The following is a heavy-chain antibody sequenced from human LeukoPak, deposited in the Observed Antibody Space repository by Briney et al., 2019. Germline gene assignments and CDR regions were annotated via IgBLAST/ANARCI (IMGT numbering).Heavy chain of an antibody. CDR3: ARGGDTITGFDY. J-gene: IGHJ4*02. CDR2: IYYSGST. V-gene: IGHV4-31*03. Sequence: PSETLSLTCTVSGGSISRGGNYWSWIRQHPGKGLEWIGYIYYSGSTYYNPSLKSRVTISVDTANNQFSLNLSSVNAADTAVYYYARGGDTITGFDYWGQGTLVTVSS. D-gene: IGHD5-12*01. CDR1: GGSISRGGNY.